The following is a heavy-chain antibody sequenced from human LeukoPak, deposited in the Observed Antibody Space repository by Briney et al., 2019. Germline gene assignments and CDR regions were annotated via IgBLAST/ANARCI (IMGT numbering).Heavy chain of an antibody. V-gene: IGHV1-69*13. CDR1: GGTFSSYA. CDR3: GRLTYYYGSGSYRHYYGMDV. J-gene: IGHJ6*02. Sequence: SVKVSCKASGGTFSSYAISWVRQAPGQGLEWMGGIIPIFGTANYAQKFQGRVTITADESTSTAYMELSSLRSEDTPVYYCGRLTYYYGSGSYRHYYGMDVWGQGTTVTVSS. CDR2: IIPIFGTA. D-gene: IGHD3-10*01.